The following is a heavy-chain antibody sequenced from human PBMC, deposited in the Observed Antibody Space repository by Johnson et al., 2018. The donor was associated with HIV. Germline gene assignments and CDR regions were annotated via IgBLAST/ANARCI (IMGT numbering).Heavy chain of an antibody. D-gene: IGHD5-18*01. J-gene: IGHJ3*02. CDR2: ISYDGSNK. CDR1: GFTFSSYA. Sequence: QVQLVESGGGVVQPGRSLRLSCAASGFTFSSYAMHWVRQAPGKGLEWVAVISYDGSNKYYADSVKGRFTISRDNSKKTLYLQMNSLRAEDTAVYYCARVEQRLWLRGAFDIWGQGTMVTVSS. V-gene: IGHV3-30*04. CDR3: ARVEQRLWLRGAFDI.